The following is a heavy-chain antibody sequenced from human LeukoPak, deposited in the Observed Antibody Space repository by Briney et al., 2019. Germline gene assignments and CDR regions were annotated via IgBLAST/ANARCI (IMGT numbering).Heavy chain of an antibody. D-gene: IGHD3-9*01. CDR2: INAGNGKA. Sequence: GASVKVSCKASGYIFTNYAIHWVRQAPGQRLEWMGWINAGNGKANYSQKFRGRVSLTRDTSASTAYMELSSLRSADTAVYYCARGYYGLLTGHVVTYYFDYWGQGTLVTVSS. J-gene: IGHJ4*02. V-gene: IGHV1-3*01. CDR3: ARGYYGLLTGHVVTYYFDY. CDR1: GYIFTNYA.